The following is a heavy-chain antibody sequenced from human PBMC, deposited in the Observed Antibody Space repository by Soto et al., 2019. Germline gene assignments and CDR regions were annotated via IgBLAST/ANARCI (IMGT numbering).Heavy chain of an antibody. D-gene: IGHD2-2*01. CDR1: GYMFSSNW. J-gene: IGHJ3*02. V-gene: IGHV5-51*01. Sequence: PGESLKISCKGSGYMFSSNWIGWVRQMPGKGLEWMGIIYPGDSDTRYSPSFEGQVTISADKSISTAYLQWSSLKASDTAIYHCASGLCSSTSCYPNDAFDIWGQGTMVTVSS. CDR3: ASGLCSSTSCYPNDAFDI. CDR2: IYPGDSDT.